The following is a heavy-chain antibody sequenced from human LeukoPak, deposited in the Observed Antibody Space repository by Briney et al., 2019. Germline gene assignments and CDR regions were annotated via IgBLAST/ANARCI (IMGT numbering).Heavy chain of an antibody. CDR1: GGSISSYY. V-gene: IGHV4-59*12. Sequence: PSETLSLTCTVSGGSISSYYWSWIRQPPGKGLEWIGYIYYSGSTNYNPSLKSRVTISVDTSKNQFSLKLSSVTAADTAVYYCARGGAARPYFDYWGQGTLVTVSS. CDR3: ARGGAARPYFDY. CDR2: IYYSGST. J-gene: IGHJ4*02. D-gene: IGHD6-6*01.